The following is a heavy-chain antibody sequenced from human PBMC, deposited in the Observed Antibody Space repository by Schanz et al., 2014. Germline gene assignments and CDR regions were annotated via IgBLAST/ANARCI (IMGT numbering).Heavy chain of an antibody. CDR2: INSSGGGT. CDR3: ARGPSQGYSYGHNIGAYYYGMDV. D-gene: IGHD5-18*01. J-gene: IGHJ6*02. V-gene: IGHV1-46*01. CDR1: GYTFTSYS. Sequence: QVQLVQSGAEVKKPGASVKVSCKASGYTFTSYSMHWVRQAPGQGLEWVGYINSSGGGTSYAQKFQDRLTMTRDASTSTVYMELSSLRSEDTAVYYCARGPSQGYSYGHNIGAYYYGMDVWGQGTTVTVS.